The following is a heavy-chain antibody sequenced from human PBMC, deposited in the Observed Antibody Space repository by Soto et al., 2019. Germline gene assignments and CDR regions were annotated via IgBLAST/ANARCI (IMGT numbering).Heavy chain of an antibody. CDR3: ANIHYGSLDY. CDR1: GYTFTTYG. Sequence: ASVKVSCKASGYTFTTYGISWVRQAPGQGLEWMGWISAYYGDTKYAPKVQGRVTLTRDISTNTAYMELRSLRADDTAVYYCANIHYGSLDYWGQGTLVTVSS. CDR2: ISAYYGDT. D-gene: IGHD4-17*01. J-gene: IGHJ4*02. V-gene: IGHV1-18*01.